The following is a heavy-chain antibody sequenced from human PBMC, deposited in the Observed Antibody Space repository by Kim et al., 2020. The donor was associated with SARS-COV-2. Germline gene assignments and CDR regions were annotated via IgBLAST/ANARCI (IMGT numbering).Heavy chain of an antibody. CDR2: IKGKSEAGAT. V-gene: IGHV3-15*01. D-gene: IGHD3-9*01. CDR1: GVDITNDG. CDR3: TTVPHWNTCSFDNSDG. Sequence: GGSLRLSCTISGVDITNDGMSWVRQAPGKGLEWVGRIKGKSEAGATDYAAAVRGRFTISRDESKNTLYLQMNGLRSEDTALYYCTTVPHWNTCSFDNSDGGGQGILVTVSS. J-gene: IGHJ4*02.